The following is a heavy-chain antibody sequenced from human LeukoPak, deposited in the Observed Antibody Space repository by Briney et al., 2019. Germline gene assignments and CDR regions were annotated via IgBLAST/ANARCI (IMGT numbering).Heavy chain of an antibody. CDR3: ARLDTMIVVVKNSLDY. V-gene: IGHV5-10-1*01. CDR2: IDPSDSYT. D-gene: IGHD3-22*01. J-gene: IGHJ4*02. Sequence: PGESLKVSCKGSGYSFTSYWISWVRQMPGKGLEWMGRIDPSDSYTNYSPSFQGHVTISADKSISTAYLQWSSLKASDTAMYYCARLDTMIVVVKNSLDYWGQGTLVTVSS. CDR1: GYSFTSYW.